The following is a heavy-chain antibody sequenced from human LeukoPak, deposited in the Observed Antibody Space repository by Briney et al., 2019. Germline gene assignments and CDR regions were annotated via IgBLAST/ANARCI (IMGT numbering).Heavy chain of an antibody. CDR1: GGTFSSYA. Sequence: ASVKVSCKASGGTFSSYAISWVRQAPGQGLEWMGGIIPIFGTANYAQKFQGRVTITADESTSTAYMELSSLRSEDTAVYYCARVPSLEWLAPFDYWGPGNPGHRLL. J-gene: IGHJ4*02. CDR3: ARVPSLEWLAPFDY. D-gene: IGHD3-3*01. CDR2: IIPIFGTA. V-gene: IGHV1-69*01.